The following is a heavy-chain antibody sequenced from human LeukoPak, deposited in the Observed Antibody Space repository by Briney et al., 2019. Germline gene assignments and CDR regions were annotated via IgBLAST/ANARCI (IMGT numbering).Heavy chain of an antibody. CDR2: INPNSGGT. CDR3: ARDDSGSYYFDY. V-gene: IGHV1-2*02. D-gene: IGHD1-26*01. J-gene: IGHJ4*02. CDR1: GYTFTGYY. Sequence: ASVKVSCKASGYTFTGYYMHWVRQAPGQGLEWMGWINPNSGGTNYAQKFQGRVTMIRDTSISTAYMELSRLRSDDTAVYYCARDDSGSYYFDYWGQGTLVTVSS.